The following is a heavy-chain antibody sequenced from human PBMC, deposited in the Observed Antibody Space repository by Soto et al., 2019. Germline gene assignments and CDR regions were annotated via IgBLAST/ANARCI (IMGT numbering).Heavy chain of an antibody. CDR2: IYSGGST. V-gene: IGHV3-66*01. CDR3: ARDFDFWSGYSLRGYYGMDV. D-gene: IGHD3-3*01. CDR1: GFTVSSNY. Sequence: GGSLRLSCAASGFTVSSNYMSWVLQAPGKGLEWVSVIYSGGSTYYADSVKGRFTISRDNSKNTLYLQMNSLRAEDTAVYYCARDFDFWSGYSLRGYYGMDVRGQGATVTVSS. J-gene: IGHJ6*02.